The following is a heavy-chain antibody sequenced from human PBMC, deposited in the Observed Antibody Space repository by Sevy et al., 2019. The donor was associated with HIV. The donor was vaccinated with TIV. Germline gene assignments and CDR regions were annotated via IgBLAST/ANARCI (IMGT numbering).Heavy chain of an antibody. V-gene: IGHV3-7*03. CDR1: GFTFDMYW. CDR2: IRQDGNEI. CDR3: ARRYFDL. J-gene: IGHJ4*02. Sequence: GGSLRLSCDASGFTFDMYWMQWVRQAPGKGLEWVANIRQDGNEIYYAASVRGRFTISRDNAKGSLCLQMNNLRVEDTATYYCARRYFDLWGQGTLVTVSS.